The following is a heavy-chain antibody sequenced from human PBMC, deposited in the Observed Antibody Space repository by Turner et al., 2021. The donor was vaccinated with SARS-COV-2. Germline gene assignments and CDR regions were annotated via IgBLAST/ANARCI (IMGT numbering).Heavy chain of an antibody. D-gene: IGHD3-10*01. V-gene: IGHV3-53*01. CDR2: IYSGGST. J-gene: IGHJ4*02. Sequence: VQLVVSGGGLIQPGWSLRLSCAASGFTVRSKYMSWLGQAPGKGLGWSSVIYSGGSTDYADSVKGRSTTSRDNSKNTLYLQMNSQGAEDTAVYYCARGPHPRGFDYWGQGTLVTVSS. CDR3: ARGPHPRGFDY. CDR1: GFTVRSKY.